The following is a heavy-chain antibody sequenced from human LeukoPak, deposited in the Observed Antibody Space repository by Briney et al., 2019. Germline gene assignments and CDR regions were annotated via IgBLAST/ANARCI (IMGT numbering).Heavy chain of an antibody. V-gene: IGHV3-49*04. CDR1: GFTFGDYA. D-gene: IGHD2-8*01. J-gene: IGHJ4*02. Sequence: GGSLRLSCTASGFTFGDYAMSWVRQAPGKGLEWVGFIKKKGFGGTTEYAASVKGRFTISRDDSKSIAYLEMNSLKTEDTAVYYCTRANCVNGACYHFDYWGQGTLVTVSS. CDR3: TRANCVNGACYHFDY. CDR2: IKKKGFGGTT.